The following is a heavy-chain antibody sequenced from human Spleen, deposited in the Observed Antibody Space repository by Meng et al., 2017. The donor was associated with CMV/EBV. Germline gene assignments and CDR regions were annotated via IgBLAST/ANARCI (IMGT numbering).Heavy chain of an antibody. CDR2: ISYAGSSK. J-gene: IGHJ4*02. CDR3: ARDRGSIVVPGTPFSDY. Sequence: LKISCAGSGFTFSGFAMHWVRQAPGKGLEWVALISYAGSSKYYADSVKGRFIISRDKSKNTQYLQMNSLRAADTAVYYCARDRGSIVVPGTPFSDYWGQGSLVTVSS. CDR1: GFTFSGFA. D-gene: IGHD6-19*01. V-gene: IGHV3-30-3*01.